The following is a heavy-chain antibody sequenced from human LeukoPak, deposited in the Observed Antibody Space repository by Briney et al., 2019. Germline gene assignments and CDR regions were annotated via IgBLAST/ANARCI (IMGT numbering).Heavy chain of an antibody. CDR2: ISGSGGST. J-gene: IGHJ4*02. CDR1: GFTFSSYA. V-gene: IGHV3-23*01. D-gene: IGHD6-13*01. CDR3: AKVRPIRYSSSWKRGYYFDY. Sequence: PGGSLRLSCAASGFTFSSYAMSWVRQAPGKGLEWVSAISGSGGSTYYADSVKGRFTISRDNSKNTLYLQMNSLRAEDTAVYYCAKVRPIRYSSSWKRGYYFDYWGQGTLVTVSS.